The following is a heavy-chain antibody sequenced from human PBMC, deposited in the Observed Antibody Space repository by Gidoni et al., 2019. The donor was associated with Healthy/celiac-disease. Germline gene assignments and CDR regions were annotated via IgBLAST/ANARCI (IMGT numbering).Heavy chain of an antibody. D-gene: IGHD3-3*01. CDR3: AKDVSVEGNGMDV. J-gene: IGHJ6*02. CDR1: GLTFDDYA. CDR2: ISWNSGRI. Sequence: EVQLVESGGGLVQPGRSLRLSCAASGLTFDDYALHWVRQAPGKGLEWVLGISWNSGRIGYADSEKGRFTISRDHAKNSLYLQMNSLRAEDPALYSCAKDVSVEGNGMDVWGHGTTVTVSS. V-gene: IGHV3-9*01.